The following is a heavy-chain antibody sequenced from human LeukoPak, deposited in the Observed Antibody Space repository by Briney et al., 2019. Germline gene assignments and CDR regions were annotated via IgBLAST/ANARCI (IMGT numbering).Heavy chain of an antibody. CDR1: GFTFSSYG. Sequence: PGGSLRLSCAASGFTFSSYGMHWVRQAPGKGLEWVAVIWYDGSNKYYADSVKGRFTISRDNSKNTLFLQINSLRADDTAVYFCAKERDSRGYFDYWGQGTLVTVSS. J-gene: IGHJ4*02. V-gene: IGHV3-33*06. CDR3: AKERDSRGYFDY. D-gene: IGHD3-22*01. CDR2: IWYDGSNK.